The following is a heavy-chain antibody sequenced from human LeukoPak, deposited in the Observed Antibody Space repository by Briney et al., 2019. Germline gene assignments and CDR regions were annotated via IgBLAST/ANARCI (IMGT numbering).Heavy chain of an antibody. CDR1: GFTLSSYG. V-gene: IGHV3-23*01. CDR3: AKDVVVAATAVWYFDY. CDR2: ISGSGGST. J-gene: IGHJ4*02. D-gene: IGHD2-15*01. Sequence: PGGSLRLSCAASGFTLSSYGMSGVRQAPGKGGEGLSAISGSGGSTYYADSVKGRFTISRDNSKNTLYLQMNSLRAEDTAVYYCAKDVVVAATAVWYFDYWGQGTLVTVSS.